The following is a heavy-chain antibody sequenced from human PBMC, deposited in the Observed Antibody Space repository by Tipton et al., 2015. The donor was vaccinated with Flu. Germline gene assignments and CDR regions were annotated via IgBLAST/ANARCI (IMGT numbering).Heavy chain of an antibody. CDR1: GGSISSSSYY. V-gene: IGHV4-39*07. CDR3: ARRSDYLDY. Sequence: LRLSCTVSGGSISSSSYYWGWIRQPPGKGLEWIGSIYYSGNTYYNPSLQSRVTMSVDTSNNQISLKLNSVTAADTAVYYCARRSDYLDYWGQGTLVTVSS. J-gene: IGHJ4*02. D-gene: IGHD2-15*01. CDR2: IYYSGNT.